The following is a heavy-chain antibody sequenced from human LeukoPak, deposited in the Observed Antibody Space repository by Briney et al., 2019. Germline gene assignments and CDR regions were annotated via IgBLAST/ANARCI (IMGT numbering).Heavy chain of an antibody. CDR1: GFTFSIYG. D-gene: IGHD5-18*01. Sequence: GGSLRLSCAASGFTFSIYGMHWVRQAPGKGLEWVAVISYDGSNKYYADSVKGRFTISRDNSKNTLYLQMNSLRAEDTAVYYCAKTYSYGLEAFDIWGQGTMVTVSS. CDR3: AKTYSYGLEAFDI. V-gene: IGHV3-30*18. CDR2: ISYDGSNK. J-gene: IGHJ3*02.